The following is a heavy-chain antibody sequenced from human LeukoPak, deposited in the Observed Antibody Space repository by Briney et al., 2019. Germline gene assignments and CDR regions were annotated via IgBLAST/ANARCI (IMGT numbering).Heavy chain of an antibody. D-gene: IGHD5-12*01. V-gene: IGHV1-8*01. CDR3: ARNSGLADC. CDR1: GYSFMDYD. J-gene: IGHJ4*02. Sequence: ASVKVSCKASGYSFMDYDISWVRQATGQGLEWIGWMNPKSGNTGYAEKFQGRVAMTSDTCVGTAYMELSSLRSEDTAVYYCARNSGLADCWGQGTLVTVSS. CDR2: MNPKSGNT.